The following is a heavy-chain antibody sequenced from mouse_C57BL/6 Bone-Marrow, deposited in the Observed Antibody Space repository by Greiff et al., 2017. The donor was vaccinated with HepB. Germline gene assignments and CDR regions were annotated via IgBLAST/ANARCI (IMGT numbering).Heavy chain of an antibody. V-gene: IGHV1-64*01. Sequence: QVQLQQPGAELVKPGASVKLSCKASGYTFTSYWMHWVKQRPGQGLEWIGMIHPTSGSTNYNEKFKSKATLTVDKSSSTAYMQLSSLTSEDSAVYYCARSLGSYWYFDVWGTGTTVTVSS. CDR1: GYTFTSYW. D-gene: IGHD2-14*01. J-gene: IGHJ1*03. CDR3: ARSLGSYWYFDV. CDR2: IHPTSGST.